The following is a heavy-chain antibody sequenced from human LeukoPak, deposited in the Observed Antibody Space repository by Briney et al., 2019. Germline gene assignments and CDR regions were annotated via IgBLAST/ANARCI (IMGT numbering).Heavy chain of an antibody. Sequence: GGSLRLSCAASGFTFSSYAMSWVRQAPGKGLEWVSAISGSGGSTYYADSVKGRFTISRDNSENTLYLQMNSLRAEDTAVYYCAKDQGAAAVWAPIDYWGQGTLVTVSS. CDR3: AKDQGAAAVWAPIDY. D-gene: IGHD6-13*01. J-gene: IGHJ4*02. CDR1: GFTFSSYA. CDR2: ISGSGGST. V-gene: IGHV3-23*01.